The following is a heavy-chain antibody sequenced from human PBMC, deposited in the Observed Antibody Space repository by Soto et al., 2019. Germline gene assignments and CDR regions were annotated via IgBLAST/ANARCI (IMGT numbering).Heavy chain of an antibody. CDR3: ASLTSGWYFDY. D-gene: IGHD6-19*01. J-gene: IGHJ4*02. V-gene: IGHV3-23*01. CDR2: ISGSGGST. CDR1: GFTFSSYA. Sequence: EVQLLESGGGLVQPGGSLRLSCTASGFTFSSYAMNWVRQAPGKGLEWVSVISGSGGSTYYADSVKGLFTISRDNSKDTLYLQMNSLRAEDTAVYYCASLTSGWYFDYWGQGTLVTVSS.